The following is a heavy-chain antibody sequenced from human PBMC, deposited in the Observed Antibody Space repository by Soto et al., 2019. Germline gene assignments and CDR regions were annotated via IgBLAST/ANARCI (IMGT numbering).Heavy chain of an antibody. Sequence: ASVKVSCKASGYTFTSYAMHWVRQAPGQRLEWMGWINAGNGNTKYSQKFQGRVTMTRDTSISTAYMELSRLRSDDTAVYYCARSKPAYYYGMDVWGQGTTVTVSS. CDR1: GYTFTSYA. CDR2: INAGNGNT. J-gene: IGHJ6*02. CDR3: ARSKPAYYYGMDV. V-gene: IGHV1-3*01.